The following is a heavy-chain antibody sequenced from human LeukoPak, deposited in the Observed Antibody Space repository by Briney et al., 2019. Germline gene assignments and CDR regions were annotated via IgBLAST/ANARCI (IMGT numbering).Heavy chain of an antibody. J-gene: IGHJ4*02. CDR1: GFTFSSYA. Sequence: GGSLRLSCAASGFTFSSYAMHWVRQAPGKGLEWVAVIPYDGSNKYYVDSVKGRFTISRDNSKNTLYLQMNSLRAEDTAVYYCAGSIAARPEVDYWGQGTLVTVSS. CDR3: AGSIAARPEVDY. D-gene: IGHD6-6*01. CDR2: IPYDGSNK. V-gene: IGHV3-30*01.